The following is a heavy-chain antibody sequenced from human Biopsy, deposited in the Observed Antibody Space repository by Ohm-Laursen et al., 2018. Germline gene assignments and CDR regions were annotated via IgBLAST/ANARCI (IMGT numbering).Heavy chain of an antibody. CDR2: MNPNSGNT. D-gene: IGHD3-10*01. V-gene: IGHV1-8*02. CDR1: GYTFTTYG. CDR3: ARDGAGSYHDY. Sequence: ESSVKVSCKASGYTFTTYGISWVRQAPGQGLEWMGWMNPNSGNTGYAQKFQDRVTMTWNTSTSTAYMELTNLRSEDTAVYYCARDGAGSYHDYWGQGTLVTVPS. J-gene: IGHJ4*02.